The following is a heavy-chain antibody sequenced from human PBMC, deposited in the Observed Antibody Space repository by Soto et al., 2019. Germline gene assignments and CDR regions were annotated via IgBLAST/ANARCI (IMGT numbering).Heavy chain of an antibody. V-gene: IGHV3-30-3*01. CDR2: ISYDRSNK. D-gene: IGHD1-1*01. CDR3: ARDGFDWKHYYYYGMDV. Sequence: PGRSLRLSCAAPGFTFSSYAMHWVRQAPGKGLEWVAVISYDRSNKYYADSVKGRFTISRDNSKNTLYLQMNSLRAEDTAVYYCARDGFDWKHYYYYGMDVWGQGTTVTGSS. CDR1: GFTFSSYA. J-gene: IGHJ6*02.